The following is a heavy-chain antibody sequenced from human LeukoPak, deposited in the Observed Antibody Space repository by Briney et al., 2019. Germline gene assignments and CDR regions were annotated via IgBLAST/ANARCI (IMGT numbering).Heavy chain of an antibody. CDR2: ISGSGGSA. Sequence: GGSLRLSCAASGFTFSNYALSWVRQAPGKGLEWVSAISGSGGSAYYADSVKGRFTISRDNSKNTLYLQMNSLKAEDTAVYYCAKDLPSGYSSSWYADYWGQGTLVTVSS. CDR3: AKDLPSGYSSSWYADY. CDR1: GFTFSNYA. J-gene: IGHJ4*02. D-gene: IGHD6-13*01. V-gene: IGHV3-23*01.